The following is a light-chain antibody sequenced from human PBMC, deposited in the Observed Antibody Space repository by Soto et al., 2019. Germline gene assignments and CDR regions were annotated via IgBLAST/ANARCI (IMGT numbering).Light chain of an antibody. J-gene: IGLJ2*01. Sequence: QSALTQPASVSGSPGQSITISCTGTINDIGSYNLVSRYQQHPGKAPKVMIHEGTKRPSGVSNRFSGSKSGNTASLTITGLQAEDEADYYCCSYAGDSTLVFGGGTQLTVL. CDR2: EGT. CDR1: INDIGSYNL. V-gene: IGLV2-23*01. CDR3: CSYAGDSTLV.